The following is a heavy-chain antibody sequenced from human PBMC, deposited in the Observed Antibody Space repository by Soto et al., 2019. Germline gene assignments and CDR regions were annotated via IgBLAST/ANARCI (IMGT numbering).Heavy chain of an antibody. CDR1: GGSISSGDYY. V-gene: IGHV4-30-4*01. CDR2: IYYSGST. D-gene: IGHD4-17*01. Sequence: SETLSLTCTVSGGSISSGDYYWSWIRQPPGKGLEWIGYIYYSGSTYYNPSLKSRVTISVDTSKNQFSLKLSSVTAEDTAVYYCASTTVTDLRSDYRGKGTLVTVSS. J-gene: IGHJ4*02. CDR3: ASTTVTDLRSDY.